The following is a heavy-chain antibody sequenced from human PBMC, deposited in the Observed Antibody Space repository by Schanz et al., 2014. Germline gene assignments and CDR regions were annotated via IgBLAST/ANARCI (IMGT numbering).Heavy chain of an antibody. D-gene: IGHD3-3*01. J-gene: IGHJ4*02. CDR3: ARGVRIDY. Sequence: GQLVESGGGVVQPGRSLRLSCAASGFTFSAYTMNWVRQAPGKGLEWVANIKQDGSEKYYVDSVKGRFTISRDNAKNSLYLQMNSLTAEDTAVYYCARGVRIDYWGQGTLVTVSS. CDR2: IKQDGSEK. CDR1: GFTFSAYT. V-gene: IGHV3-7*01.